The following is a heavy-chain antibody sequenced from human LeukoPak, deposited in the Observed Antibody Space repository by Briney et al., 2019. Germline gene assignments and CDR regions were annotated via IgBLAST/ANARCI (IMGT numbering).Heavy chain of an antibody. CDR1: GFTFSSYS. Sequence: GGSLRLSCAASGFTFSSYSMNWVRQAPGKGLEWVSSISSSSSYIYYADSVKGRFTISRDNAKNSLYPQMNSLRAEDTAVYYCTMDIDVLRFFKDYYMDVWGKGTTVTVSS. V-gene: IGHV3-21*01. CDR2: ISSSSSYI. D-gene: IGHD3-3*01. J-gene: IGHJ6*03. CDR3: TMDIDVLRFFKDYYMDV.